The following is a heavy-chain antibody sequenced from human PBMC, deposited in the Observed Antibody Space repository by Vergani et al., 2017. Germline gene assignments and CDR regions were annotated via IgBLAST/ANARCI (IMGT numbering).Heavy chain of an antibody. J-gene: IGHJ6*02. CDR2: IQFDGSNK. D-gene: IGHD3-10*01. CDR3: VRVPLIRRGSGNYGINNYHGMDV. CDR1: VFTFSSYG. Sequence: QVQLVESGGGVVQPGGSLRLSCAASVFTFSSYGMHWVRLAPGKGLEWVAFIQFDGSNKYYADSVKGRFTISRDNSKNTLYLQMNSLRAEDTAVYFCVRVPLIRRGSGNYGINNYHGMDVWGQGTTVIVSS. V-gene: IGHV3-30*02.